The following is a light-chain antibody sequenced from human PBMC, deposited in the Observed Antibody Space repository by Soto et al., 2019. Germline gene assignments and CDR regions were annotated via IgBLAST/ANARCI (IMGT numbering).Light chain of an antibody. J-gene: IGKJ5*01. CDR1: QSVSSN. Sequence: EIVMTQSPAPLSVSPGERATLSCRASQSVSSNLAWYQQKPGQAPRLLIYGASTSATGIPARFSGSGSGTEFTLTFSSLQSEDFAVYYCQLDNNWPPITFGQGTRLE. CDR3: QLDNNWPPIT. CDR2: GAS. V-gene: IGKV3-15*01.